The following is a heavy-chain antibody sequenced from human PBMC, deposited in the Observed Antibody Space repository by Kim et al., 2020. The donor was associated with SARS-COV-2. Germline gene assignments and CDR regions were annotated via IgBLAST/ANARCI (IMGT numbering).Heavy chain of an antibody. CDR3: ARPRVGDYGDYGTRAATLTALVY. V-gene: IGHV1-46*01. D-gene: IGHD4-17*01. CDR1: GYTFTSYY. Sequence: ASVKVSCKASGYTFTSYYMHWVRQAPGQGLEWMGIINPSGGSTSYAQKFQGRVTMTRDTSTSTVYMELSSLRSEDTAVYYCARPRVGDYGDYGTRAATLTALVYWGQGTLVTVSS. CDR2: INPSGGST. J-gene: IGHJ4*02.